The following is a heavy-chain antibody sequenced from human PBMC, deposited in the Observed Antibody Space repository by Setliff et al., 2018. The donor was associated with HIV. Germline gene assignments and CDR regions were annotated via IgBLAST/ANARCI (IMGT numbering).Heavy chain of an antibody. CDR2: ISPYNGHT. CDR3: ARLGSGWSDSYYHAMDV. V-gene: IGHV1-18*01. J-gene: IGHJ6*02. CDR1: GYTFKTYG. Sequence: VASVKVSCKASGYTFKTYGISWVRQAPGHGLEWMGWISPYNGHTNYAQNFQGRVTMTIDTSTSRAYMELKSLTSDDTAAYFCARLGSGWSDSYYHAMDVWGQGTTVTVSS. D-gene: IGHD6-19*01.